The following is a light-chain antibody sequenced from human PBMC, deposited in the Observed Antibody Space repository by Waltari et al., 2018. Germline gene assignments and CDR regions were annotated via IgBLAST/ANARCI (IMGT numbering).Light chain of an antibody. J-gene: IGLJ3*02. CDR3: AVWDDSLNGRV. Sequence: QSVLTQPPSASGTPGQRVTISCSGRNSNIGRNTVNWYQQLPGTAPKLPIYSSNQRPSGVPDRFSAYTSGTSASLAISGLQSEDEADYYCAVWDDSLNGRVFGGGTKLTVL. CDR1: NSNIGRNT. V-gene: IGLV1-44*01. CDR2: SSN.